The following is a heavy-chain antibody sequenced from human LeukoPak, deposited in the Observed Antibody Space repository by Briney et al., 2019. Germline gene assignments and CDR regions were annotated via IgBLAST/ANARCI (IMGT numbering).Heavy chain of an antibody. CDR2: IYYSGST. CDR3: ARHDYGDYSFDY. D-gene: IGHD4-17*01. J-gene: IGHJ4*02. V-gene: IGHV4-59*01. CDR1: GGSISSYY. Sequence: SETLSLTCTVSGGSISSYYWSWIRQPPGKGLEWIGYIYYSGSTNYNPSLKSRVTISVDTSKNQFSLKLSSVTAADTAVYYCARHDYGDYSFDYWGQGTLVTVSS.